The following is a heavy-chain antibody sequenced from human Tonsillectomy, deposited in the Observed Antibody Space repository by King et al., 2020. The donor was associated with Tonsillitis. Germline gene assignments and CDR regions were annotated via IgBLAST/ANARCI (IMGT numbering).Heavy chain of an antibody. J-gene: IGHJ5*02. CDR1: GVSVSSGSYY. V-gene: IGHV4-61*02. Sequence: QLQESGPGLVKPSQTLSLTCTVSGVSVSSGSYYWSWIRQPAGKGREWIGRLYTSGSTNYNPSLKSRITMSLDTSKNQFSLKLSCVTAADTAVYYCARDVYLGYCSGTSCEYWFDPWGQGILVTVSS. CDR3: ARDVYLGYCSGTSCEYWFDP. D-gene: IGHD2-2*01. CDR2: LYTSGST.